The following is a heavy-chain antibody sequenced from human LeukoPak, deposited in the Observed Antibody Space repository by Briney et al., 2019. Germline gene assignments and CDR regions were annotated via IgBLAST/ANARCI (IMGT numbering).Heavy chain of an antibody. D-gene: IGHD1-26*01. CDR1: GGSISSYY. Sequence: KTSETLSLTCTVSGGSISSYYWSWIRQPAGKGLEWIGRIYTSGSTNYDPSLMSRVTMSVDTSKNQFSLKLSSVTAADTAVYYCARARSGGSYHIVDYWGQGTLVTVSS. CDR3: ARARSGGSYHIVDY. V-gene: IGHV4-4*07. CDR2: IYTSGST. J-gene: IGHJ4*02.